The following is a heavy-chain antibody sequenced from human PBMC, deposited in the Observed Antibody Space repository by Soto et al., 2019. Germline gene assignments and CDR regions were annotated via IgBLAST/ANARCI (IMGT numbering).Heavy chain of an antibody. Sequence: QVQLVQSGAEVKKPGSSVKVSCKASGGTFSSYAISWVRQAPGQGLEWMGGIIPIFGTANYAQKFQGRVTITGEESTSTAYMKRSSLRSEETAVYYCASRWFGELLRPKSRHYYYGMDVWGQGTTVTVSS. D-gene: IGHD3-10*01. J-gene: IGHJ6*02. V-gene: IGHV1-69*01. CDR3: ASRWFGELLRPKSRHYYYGMDV. CDR2: IIPIFGTA. CDR1: GGTFSSYA.